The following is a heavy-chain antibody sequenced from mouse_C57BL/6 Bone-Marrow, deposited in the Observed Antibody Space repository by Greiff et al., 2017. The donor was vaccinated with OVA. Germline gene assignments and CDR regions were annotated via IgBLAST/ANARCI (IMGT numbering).Heavy chain of an antibody. V-gene: IGHV1-64*01. CDR1: GYTFTSYW. CDR3: ARSYDVEAWFAY. J-gene: IGHJ3*01. Sequence: QVQLQQPGAELVKPGASVKLSCKASGYTFTSYWMHWVKQRPGQGLEWIGMIHPNSGSTNYNEKFKSKATLTVDKSSSTAYMQLSSLTSEDSAVYYCARSYDVEAWFAYWGQGTLVTVSA. D-gene: IGHD2-12*01. CDR2: IHPNSGST.